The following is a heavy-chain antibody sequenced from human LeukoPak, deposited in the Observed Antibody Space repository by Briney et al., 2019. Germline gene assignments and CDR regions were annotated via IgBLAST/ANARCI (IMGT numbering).Heavy chain of an antibody. CDR3: AKDSPLLWFPARGGDYGMDV. Sequence: GGSLRLSWAAAGFTFSIYGVHCVRHAPGKGLECVAFISEEGSNKYYADSVKGRFTISRDNSKNTLYLQMTSLRAEDTAVYYCAKDSPLLWFPARGGDYGMDVWGQGTTVPVSS. D-gene: IGHD3-10*01. CDR1: GFTFSIYG. J-gene: IGHJ6*02. V-gene: IGHV3-30*18. CDR2: ISEEGSNK.